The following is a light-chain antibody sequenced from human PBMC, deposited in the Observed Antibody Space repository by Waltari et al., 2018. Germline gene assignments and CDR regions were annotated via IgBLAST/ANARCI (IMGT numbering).Light chain of an antibody. V-gene: IGLV2-14*01. J-gene: IGLJ3*02. CDR2: DVT. CDR1: TRHGGFSNL. CDR3: NSYAGSSSWV. Sequence: QSALTQPASVSGSPGQSITISRPGTTRHGGFSNLCPWYQQHPGKAPKLIIYDVTQRPSGVSDRFSGSKSGNTASLTISGLQAEDEADYYCNSYAGSSSWVFGGGTKLTVL.